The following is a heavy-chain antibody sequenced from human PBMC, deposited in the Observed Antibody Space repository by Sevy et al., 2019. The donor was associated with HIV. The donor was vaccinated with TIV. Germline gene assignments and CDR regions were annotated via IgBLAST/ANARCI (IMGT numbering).Heavy chain of an antibody. Sequence: GGSLRLSCAASGFTFSGSWMNWVRQAPGKGLVWVSHIIGDGSSTKYADSVKGRFTISRDNAKNTVYLQMNSLRAEDTAVYYCATDGDGAFDYWGQGTLVTVSS. CDR3: ATDGDGAFDY. D-gene: IGHD3-16*01. CDR1: GFTFSGSW. J-gene: IGHJ4*02. V-gene: IGHV3-74*01. CDR2: IIGDGSST.